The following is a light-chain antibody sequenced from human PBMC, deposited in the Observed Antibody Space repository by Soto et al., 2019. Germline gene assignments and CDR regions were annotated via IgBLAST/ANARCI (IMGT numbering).Light chain of an antibody. CDR2: DAS. CDR1: QSIIGW. CDR3: QQYNSYSRT. J-gene: IGKJ1*01. Sequence: DIQMTQSPSTRSASVGDRVTITCRASQSIIGWLAWYQQKPGKAPKLLIYDASSLESGVPSRFSGSGSGTEFTLTISSLQPDDFATYYCQQYNSYSRTFGQGTKVEIK. V-gene: IGKV1-5*01.